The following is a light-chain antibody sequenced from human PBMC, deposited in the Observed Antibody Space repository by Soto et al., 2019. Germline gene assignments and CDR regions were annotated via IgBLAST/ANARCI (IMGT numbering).Light chain of an antibody. Sequence: QSALTQPASVSGSPGQSITISCTGTSSDVGGYNYVSWYQQHPGKAPKLMLYDVSNRPSGVSNRCSGSKSGNTASLTISGLQAEDEAAYYRSSYTSSISVVFGGETKLTVL. CDR2: DVS. CDR3: SSYTSSISVV. V-gene: IGLV2-14*01. CDR1: SSDVGGYNY. J-gene: IGLJ2*01.